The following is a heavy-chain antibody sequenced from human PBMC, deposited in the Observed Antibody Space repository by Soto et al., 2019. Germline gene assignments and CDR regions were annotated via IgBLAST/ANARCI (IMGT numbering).Heavy chain of an antibody. D-gene: IGHD2-2*01. CDR1: GYTFTSYA. J-gene: IGHJ4*02. Sequence: GASVKVSCKASGYTFTSYAMHWVRQAPGQRLEWMGWINAGNGNTKYSQKFQGRVTITRDTSASTAYMELSSLRSEDTAVYYCARVISGVPAVEPDPYFDYWGQGTLVTVSS. CDR3: ARVISGVPAVEPDPYFDY. CDR2: INAGNGNT. V-gene: IGHV1-3*01.